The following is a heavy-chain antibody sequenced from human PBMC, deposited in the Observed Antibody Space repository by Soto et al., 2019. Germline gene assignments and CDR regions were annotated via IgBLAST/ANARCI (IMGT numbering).Heavy chain of an antibody. Sequence: EVQLLESGGGLVQPGGSLRLSCAASGITISNYPMRWVRQAPGKGLDWVSGISGSGDRTYYADSAKGRFTISKDISRNSLSLQLYSLGVEDTAVYFCVKDDGGYPSTAPHWGQGTLVTVSS. CDR1: GITISNYP. CDR3: VKDDGGYPSTAPH. D-gene: IGHD3-22*01. V-gene: IGHV3-23*01. J-gene: IGHJ4*02. CDR2: ISGSGDRT.